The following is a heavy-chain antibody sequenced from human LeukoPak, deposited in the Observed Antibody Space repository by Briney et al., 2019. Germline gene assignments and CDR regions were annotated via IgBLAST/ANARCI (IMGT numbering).Heavy chain of an antibody. CDR3: AKVVAATPDRYFDY. Sequence: ASVKVSCKASGYTFTSYYMHWVRQAPGQGLEWMGIINPNSGGTNYAQKFQGRVTMTRDTSINTAYMELSRLRSDDTAVYYCAKVVAATPDRYFDYWGQGTLVTVSS. CDR2: INPNSGGT. CDR1: GYTFTSYY. J-gene: IGHJ4*02. D-gene: IGHD2-15*01. V-gene: IGHV1-2*02.